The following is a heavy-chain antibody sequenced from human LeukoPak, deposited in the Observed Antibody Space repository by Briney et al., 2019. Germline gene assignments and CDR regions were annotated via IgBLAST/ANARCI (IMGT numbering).Heavy chain of an antibody. Sequence: GESLRLSCAASGFTFSSYWMSWVRQAPGKGLEWVANIKQDGSEKYYVDSVKGRFTISRDNAKNSLYLQMNSLRAEDTAVYYCARELRANNWNDVYFDYWGQGTLVTVSS. V-gene: IGHV3-7*01. CDR2: IKQDGSEK. J-gene: IGHJ4*02. CDR3: ARELRANNWNDVYFDY. CDR1: GFTFSSYW. D-gene: IGHD1-1*01.